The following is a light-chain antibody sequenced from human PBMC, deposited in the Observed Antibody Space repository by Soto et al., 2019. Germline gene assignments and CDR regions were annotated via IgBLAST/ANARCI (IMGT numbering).Light chain of an antibody. V-gene: IGKV2-28*01. Sequence: DLVMTQSPLSLAVTPGEPASISCSSSQSLLHSNGYNYLDWYLQKPGQSPQLLIYLGSNRASGVPDRFSGSGSGTDFTLKISRVEAEDVGVYYCMQALYTPPLTFGGGTKVEIK. CDR3: MQALYTPPLT. CDR1: QSLLHSNGYNY. J-gene: IGKJ4*01. CDR2: LGS.